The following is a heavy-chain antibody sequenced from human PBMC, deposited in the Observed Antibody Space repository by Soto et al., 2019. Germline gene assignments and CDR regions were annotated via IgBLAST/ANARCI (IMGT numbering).Heavy chain of an antibody. CDR2: IDSSSKTI. D-gene: IGHD5-12*01. CDR1: GFTFSRYS. Sequence: GGSLRLSCAASGFTFSRYSMNWVRQAPGKGLEWLSYIDSSSKTIYYADSVKGRFIISRDNAKNSLYLQMNSLRDEDTAVYYCAGGGVATIFGDSWGQGTLVTVSS. CDR3: AGGGVATIFGDS. V-gene: IGHV3-48*02. J-gene: IGHJ4*02.